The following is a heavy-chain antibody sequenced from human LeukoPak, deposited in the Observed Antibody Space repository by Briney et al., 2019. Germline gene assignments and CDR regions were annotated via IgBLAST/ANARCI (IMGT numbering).Heavy chain of an antibody. CDR1: GFTFSSYA. CDR3: AKEGGSSGYYFQSYDAFDI. CDR2: ISGSGGST. J-gene: IGHJ3*02. D-gene: IGHD3-22*01. V-gene: IGHV3-23*01. Sequence: GGSLRLSCGASGFTFSSYAMSWVRQAPGKGLEWVSAISGSGGSTYYADSVKGRFTISRDNSKNTLYLQMNSLRAEDTAVYYCAKEGGSSGYYFQSYDAFDIWGQGTMVTVSS.